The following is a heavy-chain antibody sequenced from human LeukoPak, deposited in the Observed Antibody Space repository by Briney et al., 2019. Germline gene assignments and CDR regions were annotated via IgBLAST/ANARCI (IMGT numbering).Heavy chain of an antibody. CDR2: IIPIFGTA. J-gene: IGHJ6*03. D-gene: IGHD2-2*02. Sequence: SVKVSCKASGGTFSSYAISWVRQAPGQGLEWMGGIIPIFGTANYAQKFQGRVTITADESTSTAYMELSSLRSEDTAVYYCARDWKQTDCSSTSCYTYYYYMDVWGKGTTVTVSS. V-gene: IGHV1-69*01. CDR3: ARDWKQTDCSSTSCYTYYYYMDV. CDR1: GGTFSSYA.